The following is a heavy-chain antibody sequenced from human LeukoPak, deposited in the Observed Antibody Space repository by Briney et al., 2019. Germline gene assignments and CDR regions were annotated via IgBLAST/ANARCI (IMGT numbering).Heavy chain of an antibody. V-gene: IGHV3-7*01. Sequence: PGGSLRLSCAASGFTFSIYWMSWVRQAPGKGLEWVANMKQDGSEKYYVDSVKGRFTISRDNAENSLYLQMNSLRAEDTAVYDCAREFTEGFSAAATDWGQGTLVTVSS. CDR3: AREFTEGFSAAATD. CDR1: GFTFSIYW. D-gene: IGHD6-25*01. CDR2: MKQDGSEK. J-gene: IGHJ4*02.